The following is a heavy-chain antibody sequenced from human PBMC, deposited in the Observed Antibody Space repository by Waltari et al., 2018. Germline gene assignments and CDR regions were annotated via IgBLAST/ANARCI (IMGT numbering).Heavy chain of an antibody. Sequence: EVQLVESRGGLVQHGGSLRLYCQASGFTFAPYGMNWVRQAPGKGLEWVSYITNSGSGMYYADSVRGRFTISRDNAKNSLYLQMNSLRAEDTAVYYCARRFDSWGQGTLVTVSS. CDR1: GFTFAPYG. V-gene: IGHV3-48*01. J-gene: IGHJ4*02. CDR2: ITNSGSGM. CDR3: ARRFDS.